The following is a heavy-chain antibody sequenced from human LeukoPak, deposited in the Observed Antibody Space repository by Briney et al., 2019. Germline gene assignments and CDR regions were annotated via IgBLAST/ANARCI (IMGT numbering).Heavy chain of an antibody. D-gene: IGHD3-16*01. CDR3: ARTEVDDYVWGSYSDAFDI. V-gene: IGHV4-59*12. Sequence: PSETLSLTCTVSGGSISRYYWSWIRQPPGKGLEWIGYIYYSGSTNYNPSLMSRVTISVDTSKNHFSLKLSSVTAADTAVYYCARTEVDDYVWGSYSDAFDIWGQGTMVTVSS. CDR1: GGSISRYY. CDR2: IYYSGST. J-gene: IGHJ3*02.